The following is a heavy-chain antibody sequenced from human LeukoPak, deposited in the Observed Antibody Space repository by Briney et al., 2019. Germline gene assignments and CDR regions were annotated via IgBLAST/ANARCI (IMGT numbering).Heavy chain of an antibody. CDR1: GGSISSYY. CDR2: IYTSGST. Sequence: SETLSPTCTVSGGSISSYYWSWIRQPAGKGLEWVGRIYTSGSTNYNPSLKSRVTMSVDTSKNQFSLKLSSVTAADTAVYYCARGGSGWAPLGYYYGMDVWGQGTTVTVSS. J-gene: IGHJ6*02. CDR3: ARGGSGWAPLGYYYGMDV. V-gene: IGHV4-4*07. D-gene: IGHD6-19*01.